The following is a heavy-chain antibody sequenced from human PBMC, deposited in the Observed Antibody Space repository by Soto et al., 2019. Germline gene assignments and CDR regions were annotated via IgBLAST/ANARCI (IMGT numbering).Heavy chain of an antibody. CDR1: GVSVRSYW. D-gene: IGHD3-22*01. J-gene: IGHJ3*02. Sequence: GGCLGLGCAASGVSVRSYWVGWVRQAPGKGLEWVANIKQDGSEKYYVDSVKGRFTISRDNAKNSLYLQMNSLRAEDTAVYYCATSSGYPPGAFDIWGQGTMVTVSS. V-gene: IGHV3-7*01. CDR2: IKQDGSEK. CDR3: ATSSGYPPGAFDI.